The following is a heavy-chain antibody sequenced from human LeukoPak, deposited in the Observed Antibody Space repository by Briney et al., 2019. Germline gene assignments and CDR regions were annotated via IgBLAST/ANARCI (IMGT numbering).Heavy chain of an antibody. V-gene: IGHV3-9*01. Sequence: GRSLRLSCAASGFTFDDYAMHWLRHAPGKGLEWVSGISWNSGSIDYADSVKGRFTISRDNAKNSLYLQMNSLRAEDTALYYCTKGAMAVGEIYFDYWGQGTLVTVSS. CDR3: TKGAMAVGEIYFDY. CDR1: GFTFDDYA. J-gene: IGHJ4*02. CDR2: ISWNSGSI. D-gene: IGHD6-19*01.